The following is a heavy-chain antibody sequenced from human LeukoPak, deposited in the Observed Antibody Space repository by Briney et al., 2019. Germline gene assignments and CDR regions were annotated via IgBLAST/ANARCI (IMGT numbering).Heavy chain of an antibody. CDR1: GYTFTNHA. CDR3: ARDRGGTGDFDS. V-gene: IGHV1-3*01. CDR2: INPGNGDT. J-gene: IGHJ4*02. D-gene: IGHD3-10*01. Sequence: ASVKVSCKASGYTFTNHAMHWVRRAPGQGLEWMGWINPGNGDTEYSQKFRGRVTIARDTSASTVYLELSSLRFEDTAIYYCARDRGGTGDFDSWGQGSLVTVSS.